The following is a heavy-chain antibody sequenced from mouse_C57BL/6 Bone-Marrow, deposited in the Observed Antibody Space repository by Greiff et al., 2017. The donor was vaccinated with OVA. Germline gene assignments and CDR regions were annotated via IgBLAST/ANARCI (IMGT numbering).Heavy chain of an antibody. J-gene: IGHJ4*01. V-gene: IGHV1-63*01. CDR2: IYPGGGYT. CDR3: ARRAHDYTVLYMDY. D-gene: IGHD2-4*01. CDR1: GYTFTNYW. Sequence: VQLQQSGAELVRPGTSVKMSCTASGYTFTNYWIGWAKQRPGHGLEWIGDIYPGGGYTNYNEKLKGMATLTADNSYSTAYMQFSSLTSEDSAMYYCARRAHDYTVLYMDYGGQGTTLTVSS.